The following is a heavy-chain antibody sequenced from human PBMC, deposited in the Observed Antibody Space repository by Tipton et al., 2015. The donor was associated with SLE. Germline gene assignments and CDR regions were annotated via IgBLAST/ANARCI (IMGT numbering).Heavy chain of an antibody. CDR3: AREGVHFWSGSSYYYYYYMDV. CDR2: ISADGSNA. CDR1: GFNFHNYS. Sequence: SLRLSCAASGFNFHNYSMHWVRQAPGKGLEWVASISADGSNAYYADSVQGRFTTYRDTSKNTLFLQMNNLRTDDTAVYYCAREGVHFWSGSSYYYYYYMDVWGKGTTVTVSS. V-gene: IGHV3-30*04. J-gene: IGHJ6*03. D-gene: IGHD3-3*02.